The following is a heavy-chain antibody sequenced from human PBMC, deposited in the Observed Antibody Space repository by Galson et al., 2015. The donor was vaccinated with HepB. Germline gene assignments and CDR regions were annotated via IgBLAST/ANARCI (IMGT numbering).Heavy chain of an antibody. CDR3: TTDYGDYPLYYYYGMDV. J-gene: IGHJ6*02. Sequence: SLRLSCAASGFTFSNAWMSWVRQAPGKGLEWVGRIKSKTDGGTTDYAAPVKGRFTISRDDSKNTLYLQMNSLKTEDTAVYYCTTDYGDYPLYYYYGMDVWGQGTTVTVSS. CDR1: GFTFSNAW. CDR2: IKSKTDGGTT. V-gene: IGHV3-15*01. D-gene: IGHD4-17*01.